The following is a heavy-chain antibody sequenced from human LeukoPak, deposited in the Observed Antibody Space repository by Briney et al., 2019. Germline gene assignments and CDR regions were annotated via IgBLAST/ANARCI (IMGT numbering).Heavy chain of an antibody. CDR1: GGSISSGNYY. D-gene: IGHD3-3*01. Sequence: SETLSLTCTVSGGSISSGNYYWSWIRQPAGKGLEWIGRIYTSGSTNYNPSLKSRVTISVDTSKNQSSLKLSSVTAADTAVYYCARDRFDFWSDYSPYYYYYMDVWGKGTTVTVSS. J-gene: IGHJ6*03. CDR2: IYTSGST. V-gene: IGHV4-61*02. CDR3: ARDRFDFWSDYSPYYYYYMDV.